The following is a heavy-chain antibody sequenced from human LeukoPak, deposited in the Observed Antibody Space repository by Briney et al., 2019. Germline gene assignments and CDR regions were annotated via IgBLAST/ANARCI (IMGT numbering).Heavy chain of an antibody. Sequence: KPSETLSLTCTVSGGSISSGDYYWSWIRQPPGKGLEWIGYIYYSRSTYSNPSLKSRVTISGDTSKNQFTLKLSSVTAAGTAVYYCAREGPDGGGYCSPHYYFDYWGQGTLVTVSS. CDR3: AREGPDGGGYCSPHYYFDY. CDR1: GGSISSGDYY. D-gene: IGHD2-21*02. J-gene: IGHJ4*02. V-gene: IGHV4-30-4*01. CDR2: IYYSRST.